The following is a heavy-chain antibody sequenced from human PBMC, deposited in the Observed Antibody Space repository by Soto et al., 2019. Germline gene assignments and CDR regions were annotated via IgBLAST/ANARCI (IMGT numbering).Heavy chain of an antibody. CDR1: GGIFGSHG. V-gene: IGHV1-69*01. Sequence: QVQLIQSEAEVKKPGSSVRVSCTASGGIFGSHGFSWVRQAPGQRLEWVGGFIPIFRTLTYTDKFQARVRLAADESTNTVYLDLSSLTHEDTAVYYCVRDRRIYYSDPHDEFVASDYEVWGQGTMVSVSS. J-gene: IGHJ3*01. D-gene: IGHD3-22*01. CDR2: FIPIFRTL. CDR3: VRDRRIYYSDPHDEFVASDYEV.